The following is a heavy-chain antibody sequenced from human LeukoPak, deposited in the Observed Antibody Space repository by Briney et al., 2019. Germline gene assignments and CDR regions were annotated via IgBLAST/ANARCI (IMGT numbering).Heavy chain of an antibody. V-gene: IGHV3-48*02. CDR2: ISSSSSTI. CDR3: ARGDGSGSNYYFDY. J-gene: IGHJ4*02. CDR1: GFTFSSYS. D-gene: IGHD3-10*01. Sequence: GGPLRLSCAASGFTFSSYSMNWVRQAPGKGLEWVSYISSSSSTIYYADSVKGRFTISRDAAKNSLYLQMNSLRDEDTAVYYCARGDGSGSNYYFDYWGQGTLVTVSS.